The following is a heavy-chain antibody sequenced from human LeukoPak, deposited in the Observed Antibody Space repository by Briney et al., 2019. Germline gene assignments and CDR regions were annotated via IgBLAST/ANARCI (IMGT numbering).Heavy chain of an antibody. V-gene: IGHV3-15*01. CDR1: GFTFSNAW. D-gene: IGHD3-16*02. Sequence: GGSLRLSCAASGFTFSNAWMSWVRQAPGKGLEWVGRIKSKTDGGTTDYAAPVKGRFTISRDDSKNTLSLQMNSLKTEDTAVHYCTTGDDYIWGSYPDYWGQGTLVTVSS. CDR2: IKSKTDGGTT. CDR3: TTGDDYIWGSYPDY. J-gene: IGHJ4*02.